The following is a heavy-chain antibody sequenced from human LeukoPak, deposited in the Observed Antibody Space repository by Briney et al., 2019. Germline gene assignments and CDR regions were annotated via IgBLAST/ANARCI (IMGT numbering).Heavy chain of an antibody. CDR2: SYYNGST. Sequence: PSETLSLTCTVSGGSIGSSNCYWGWIRQPPGKGLEGIGSSYYNGSTYYNPSLRSRVTISVDTSKNQFSLKLTSVTAADTAMYYCARILHYGDRQWDYWGQGTLVTVSS. D-gene: IGHD4-17*01. V-gene: IGHV4-39*01. CDR1: GGSIGSSNCY. CDR3: ARILHYGDRQWDY. J-gene: IGHJ4*02.